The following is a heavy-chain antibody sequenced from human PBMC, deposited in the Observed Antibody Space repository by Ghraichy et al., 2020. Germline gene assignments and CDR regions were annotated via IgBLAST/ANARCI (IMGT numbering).Heavy chain of an antibody. J-gene: IGHJ4*02. CDR2: LYHSEST. CDR1: GDSISSGGSS. Sequence: SETLSLTCTVSGDSISSGGSSWSWIRQPPGKGLEWIGNLYHSESTYYNPSLKSRVTISVDRSKSQFYLRLSSVTAADTAVYYCARTSSDLPSYFDHWGQGTLVTVSS. V-gene: IGHV4-30-2*01. CDR3: ARTSSDLPSYFDH. D-gene: IGHD3-22*01.